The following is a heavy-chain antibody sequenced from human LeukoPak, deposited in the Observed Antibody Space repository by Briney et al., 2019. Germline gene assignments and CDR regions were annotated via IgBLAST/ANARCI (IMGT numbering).Heavy chain of an antibody. CDR3: ARFVYGSGSYYYFDY. Sequence: SETLSLTCTVSGGSISSSSYYWGWIRQPPGTGLEWIGYIYYSGSTNYNPSLKSRVTISVDTSKNQFSLKLSSVTAADTAVYYCARFVYGSGSYYYFDYWGQGTLVTVSS. V-gene: IGHV4-61*05. CDR1: GGSISSSSYY. J-gene: IGHJ4*02. CDR2: IYYSGST. D-gene: IGHD3-10*01.